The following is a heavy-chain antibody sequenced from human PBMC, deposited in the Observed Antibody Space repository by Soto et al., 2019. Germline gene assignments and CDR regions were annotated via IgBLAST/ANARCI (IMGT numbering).Heavy chain of an antibody. J-gene: IGHJ5*02. D-gene: IGHD6-13*01. V-gene: IGHV4-31*03. CDR3: ARAGGAGSGHDWFDP. CDR1: GGSVSSGGYY. CDR2: IHYSGST. Sequence: LSLTCNVSGGSVSSGGYYWSWIRQHPGKGLEWIGYIHYSGSTYYNPSLKSRVTMSIDTSKNLFSLNLSSVTAADTAVYYCARAGGAGSGHDWFDPWGQGTLVTVSS.